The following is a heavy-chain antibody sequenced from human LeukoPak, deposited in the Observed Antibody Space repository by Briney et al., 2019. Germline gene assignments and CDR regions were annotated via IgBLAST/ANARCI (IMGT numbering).Heavy chain of an antibody. J-gene: IGHJ4*02. Sequence: GESLRLSCAASGFTFSSYSMNWVRQAPGKGLELVSSISSSSSYIYYADSVKGRFTISRDNGKNSLYLQMNSLRAEDTAVYYCARGSRNPPFDYWGQGTLVTVSS. CDR1: GFTFSSYS. CDR3: ARGSRNPPFDY. V-gene: IGHV3-21*01. D-gene: IGHD1-14*01. CDR2: ISSSSSYI.